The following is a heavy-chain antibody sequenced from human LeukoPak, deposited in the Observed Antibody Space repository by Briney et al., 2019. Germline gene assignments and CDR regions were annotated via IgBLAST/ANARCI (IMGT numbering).Heavy chain of an antibody. CDR2: IWYGGSNK. V-gene: IGHV3-30*02. Sequence: GSLRLSCAASGFTFSSYGMHWVRQAPGKGLEWVAVIWYGGSNKYYADSVKGRFTISRDNSKNTLYLQMNSLRAEDTAVYYCAKDPGLSGSSGWYYFDYWGQGTLVTVSS. D-gene: IGHD6-19*01. J-gene: IGHJ4*02. CDR3: AKDPGLSGSSGWYYFDY. CDR1: GFTFSSYG.